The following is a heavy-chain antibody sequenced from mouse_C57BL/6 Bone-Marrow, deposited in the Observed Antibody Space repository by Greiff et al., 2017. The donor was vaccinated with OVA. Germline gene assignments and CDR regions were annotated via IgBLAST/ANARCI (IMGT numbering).Heavy chain of an antibody. V-gene: IGHV5-15*01. CDR3: ARQGGITTVVARYFDV. D-gene: IGHD1-1*01. CDR2: ISHLAYSI. Sequence: EVQLVESGGGLVQPGGSLKLSCAASGFTFSDYGMAWVRQAPRKGPEWVAFISHLAYSIYYADTVTGRFTLSRENAKNTLYLEMSSLRSEDTAMYYCARQGGITTVVARYFDVWGTGTTVTVSS. CDR1: GFTFSDYG. J-gene: IGHJ1*03.